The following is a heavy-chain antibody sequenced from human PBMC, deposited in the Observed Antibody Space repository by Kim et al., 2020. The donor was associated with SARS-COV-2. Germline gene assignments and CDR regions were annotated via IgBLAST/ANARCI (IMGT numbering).Heavy chain of an antibody. V-gene: IGHV1-2*02. D-gene: IGHD6-13*01. J-gene: IGHJ5*02. CDR2: INPNSGGT. Sequence: ASVKVSCKASGYTFTGYYMHWVRQAPGQGLEWMGWINPNSGGTNYAQKFQGRVTMTRDTSISTAYMELSRLRSDDTAVYYCGRGEYSSSSNWFDPWGQGTLVTVSS. CDR3: GRGEYSSSSNWFDP. CDR1: GYTFTGYY.